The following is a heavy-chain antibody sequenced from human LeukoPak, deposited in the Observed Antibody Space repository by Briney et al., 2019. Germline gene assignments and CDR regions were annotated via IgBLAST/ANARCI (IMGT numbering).Heavy chain of an antibody. D-gene: IGHD2-2*01. CDR3: ARDYCSSTSCLFDY. CDR1: GYTFTVYH. J-gene: IGHJ4*02. Sequence: ASVKASCKASGYTFTVYHMHWVRQAPGQGLEWMGRINPNSGDTNYAQKFQGRVTMTRDTSISTAYMELSRLRSDDTAVYYCARDYCSSTSCLFDYWGQGTLVTVSS. CDR2: INPNSGDT. V-gene: IGHV1-2*06.